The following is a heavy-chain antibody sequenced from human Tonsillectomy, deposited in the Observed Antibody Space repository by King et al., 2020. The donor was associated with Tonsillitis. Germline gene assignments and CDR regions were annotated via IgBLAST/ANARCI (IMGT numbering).Heavy chain of an antibody. J-gene: IGHJ6*02. Sequence: VQLVESGGGLVQPGGSLRLSCAASGFTFSSYWMHWVRQAPGKGLVWVSRINSDGSSTSYADSVKGRFTISRDNAKNTLYLQMNSLRAEDTAVYYCARVWPLSGGYGMDVWGQGTAVTVSS. CDR3: ARVWPLSGGYGMDV. CDR2: INSDGSST. CDR1: GFTFSSYW. D-gene: IGHD1-26*01. V-gene: IGHV3-74*01.